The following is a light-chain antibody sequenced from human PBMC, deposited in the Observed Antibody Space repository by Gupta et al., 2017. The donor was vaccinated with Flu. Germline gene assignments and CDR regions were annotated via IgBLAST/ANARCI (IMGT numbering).Light chain of an antibody. J-gene: IGLJ3*02. Sequence: QSALTQPASVSQSPGQSITISCTGTSNDVGAYNYVSWYQQHPGKAPKRLIYQVSRRPAAVSIRVSGSKSGNTASLTISGPQAEDQSDYYCSSYTTSSQGVFGGGTKLTVL. CDR3: SSYTTSSQGV. CDR2: QVS. CDR1: SNDVGAYNY. V-gene: IGLV2-14*01.